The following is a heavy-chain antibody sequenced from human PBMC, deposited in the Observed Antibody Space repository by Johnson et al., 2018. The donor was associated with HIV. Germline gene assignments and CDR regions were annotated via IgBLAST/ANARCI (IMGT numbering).Heavy chain of an antibody. D-gene: IGHD3-3*01. CDR2: ISDDGHNK. CDR3: ARGPILEWLSGDGFDM. V-gene: IGHV3-30-3*01. CDR1: GFRFSTYA. J-gene: IGHJ3*02. Sequence: QVQLVESGVGVVQPGRSLRLSCAASGFRFSTYALHWVRQTPGKGLAWVALISDDGHNKYYADSVKGRFTISRDNSKNTLYLQMNSLRVEDTAMHYCARGPILEWLSGDGFDMWGQGTKVTV.